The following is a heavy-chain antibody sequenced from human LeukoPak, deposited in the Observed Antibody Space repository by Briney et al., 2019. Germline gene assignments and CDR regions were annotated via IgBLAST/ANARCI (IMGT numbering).Heavy chain of an antibody. CDR1: GFTFSSYG. CDR2: ISGSGSST. CDR3: AKEPVWDEGEYGDYGIDY. D-gene: IGHD4-17*01. J-gene: IGHJ4*02. V-gene: IGHV3-23*01. Sequence: PGGSLRLSCAASGFTFSSYGMHWVRQAPGKGLEWVSGISGSGSSTYYADAVKGHFTISRDNSKNTLFLQMNSLRVEDTAVYYCAKEPVWDEGEYGDYGIDYWGQGTLVTVSS.